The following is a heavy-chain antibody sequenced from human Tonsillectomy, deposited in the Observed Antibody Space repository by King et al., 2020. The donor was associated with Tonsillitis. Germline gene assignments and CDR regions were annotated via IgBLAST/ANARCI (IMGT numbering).Heavy chain of an antibody. D-gene: IGHD3-9*01. Sequence: VQLVESGGGLVQPGGSLRLSCAASGFTFSNYAMSWVRQAPGKGLEWVSAISGSGDNTYYADSVKGRFTNSIENSKNTLYLQMNSLRAEDTALYFFAKTLTVYLIYYYFCRDVWGQGTTVTVSS. V-gene: IGHV3-23*04. CDR3: AKTLTVYLIYYYFCRDV. CDR1: GFTFSNYA. J-gene: IGHJ6*02. CDR2: ISGSGDNT.